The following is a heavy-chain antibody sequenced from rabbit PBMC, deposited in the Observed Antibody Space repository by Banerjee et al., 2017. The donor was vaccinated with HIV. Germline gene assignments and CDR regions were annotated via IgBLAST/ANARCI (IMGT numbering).Heavy chain of an antibody. J-gene: IGHJ4*01. Sequence: QSLEESGGDLVKPGASLTLTCTASGFSFSSSYYMCWVRQAPGKGLEWIGCIYTGSSGSTYYASWAKGRFTISKTSSTTVTLQMTSLTAADTATYFCARKEAGYAGYGYATIFNLWGPGTLVTVS. CDR2: IYTGSSGST. D-gene: IGHD6-1*01. V-gene: IGHV1S40*01. CDR3: ARKEAGYAGYGYATIFNL. CDR1: GFSFSSSYY.